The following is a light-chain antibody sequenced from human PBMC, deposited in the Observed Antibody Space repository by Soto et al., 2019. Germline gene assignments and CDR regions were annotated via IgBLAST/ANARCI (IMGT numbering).Light chain of an antibody. Sequence: DIGLTQSPSTLSSSAGERATLSCRASQGISSYLAWFQQKPCQAPMILIYDASTRATGIPSRFSGSGSGTDFTLTISSLEPEDFAAYYCQHLNSCPCTFGGGTKVEIK. V-gene: IGKV3-11*01. CDR2: DAS. J-gene: IGKJ4*01. CDR1: QGISSY. CDR3: QHLNSCPCT.